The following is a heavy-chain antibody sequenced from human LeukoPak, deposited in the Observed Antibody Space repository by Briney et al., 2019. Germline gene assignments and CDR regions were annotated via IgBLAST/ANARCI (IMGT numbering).Heavy chain of an antibody. Sequence: PSETPSLTCTVSGGSISSYYWSWIRQPPGKGLEWIGYIYYSGSTNYNPSLKSRVTISVDTSKNQFSLKLSSVTAADTAVYYCARSSRGKVAGAFDYWGQGTLVTVSS. CDR1: GGSISSYY. CDR2: IYYSGST. J-gene: IGHJ4*02. V-gene: IGHV4-59*01. D-gene: IGHD6-19*01. CDR3: ARSSRGKVAGAFDY.